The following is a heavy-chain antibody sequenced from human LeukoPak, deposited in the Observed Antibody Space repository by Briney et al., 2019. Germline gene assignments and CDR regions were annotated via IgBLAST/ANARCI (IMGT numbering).Heavy chain of an antibody. CDR2: IYTSGST. CDR3: ARDKYYYYYGMDL. J-gene: IGHJ6*02. V-gene: IGHV4-4*07. CDR1: GGSISSYY. Sequence: PPETLSLTCTVPGGSISSYYWSWIRQPAGKGLEWIGRIYTSGSTNYNPSLKSRVTMSVDTSKNQFSLKLSSVTAADTAVYYCARDKYYYYYGMDLWGQGTTVTVSS.